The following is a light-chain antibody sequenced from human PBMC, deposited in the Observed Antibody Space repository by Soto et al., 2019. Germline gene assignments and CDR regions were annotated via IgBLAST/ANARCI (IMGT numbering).Light chain of an antibody. CDR1: TGAVTSGHY. CDR3: LLPYSGAEVV. CDR2: DTS. Sequence: QAVVTQEPSLTVSPGGTVTLTCGSRTGAVTSGHYPYWFQQKPGQARRTLIYDTSNKHSWTPARFSGSLLGGKAALTLSGAQPEDEAEYYCLLPYSGAEVVFGGGTKVTVL. V-gene: IGLV7-46*01. J-gene: IGLJ2*01.